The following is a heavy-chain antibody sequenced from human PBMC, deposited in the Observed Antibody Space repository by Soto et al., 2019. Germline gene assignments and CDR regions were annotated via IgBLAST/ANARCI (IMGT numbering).Heavy chain of an antibody. Sequence: SETLSLTCTVSGGSISSYYWSWIRQPPGKGLEWIGYTYYSGSTNYNPSLKSRVTISVDTSKNQFSLKLSSVTAADTAVYYCARDGLSGYDGNWFDPWGQGTLVTVS. J-gene: IGHJ5*02. CDR1: GGSISSYY. CDR3: ARDGLSGYDGNWFDP. D-gene: IGHD5-12*01. CDR2: TYYSGST. V-gene: IGHV4-59*01.